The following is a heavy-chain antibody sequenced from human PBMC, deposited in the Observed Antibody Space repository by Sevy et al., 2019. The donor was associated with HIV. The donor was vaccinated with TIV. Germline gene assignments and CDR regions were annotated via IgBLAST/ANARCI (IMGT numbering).Heavy chain of an antibody. Sequence: ASVKVSCKASGYTFTSIYLHWVRQAPGQGLEWMGLFNPSTGSTTYAQNFHGRVTMTRDTSANTVYMELSRLSSEDTAVYYCARSPSWAMARGHFDYWGQGTLVTVSS. V-gene: IGHV1-46*01. CDR3: ARSPSWAMARGHFDY. J-gene: IGHJ4*02. CDR1: GYTFTSIY. D-gene: IGHD5-18*01. CDR2: FNPSTGST.